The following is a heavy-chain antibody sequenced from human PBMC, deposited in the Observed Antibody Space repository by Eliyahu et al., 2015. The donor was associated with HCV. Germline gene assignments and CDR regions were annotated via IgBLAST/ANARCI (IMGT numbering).Heavy chain of an antibody. CDR3: AKEELRRYGNPDY. D-gene: IGHD2/OR15-2a*01. J-gene: IGHJ4*02. V-gene: IGHV3-11*01. Sequence: QVQLVESGGGLVKPGGSLRLSCAASGFIFSGHYMGWIRQAPGKGLEWVSYISDSGDTVYHADSVKGRFTISRDNAKNSLYLQMNSLRAEDTAVYYCAKEELRRYGNPDYWGQGVLVTVSS. CDR2: ISDSGDTV. CDR1: GFIFSGHY.